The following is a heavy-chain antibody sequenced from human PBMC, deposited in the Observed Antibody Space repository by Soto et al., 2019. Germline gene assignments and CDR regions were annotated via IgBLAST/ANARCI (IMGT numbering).Heavy chain of an antibody. CDR3: ARLSKRLFGQYKVDY. J-gene: IGHJ4*02. CDR2: IYHTGSA. D-gene: IGHD3-3*01. Sequence: QVQLQESGPGLVKASQSLSLTCTVSGDSVTHGDNYWGWIRQPPGKGLEWISYIYHTGSASFSPSLKGRGSMSVDTSSNVFSLALTSGTAADTAMYYCARLSKRLFGQYKVDYWGQGVRVTVSS. V-gene: IGHV4-30-4*01. CDR1: GDSVTHGDNY.